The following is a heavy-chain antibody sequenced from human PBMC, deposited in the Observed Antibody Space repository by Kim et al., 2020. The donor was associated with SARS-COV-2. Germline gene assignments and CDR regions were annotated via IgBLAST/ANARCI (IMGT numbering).Heavy chain of an antibody. D-gene: IGHD3-22*01. CDR2: IRSKAYGGTT. Sequence: GGSLRLSCTASGFTSGDYAMSWVRQAPAKGLEWVGFIRSKAYGGTTEYAASVKGRFTISRDDSKSIAYLQMNSLKTEDTAVYYCTRIADSSGYYSKWGQGTLVSVSS. CDR3: TRIADSSGYYSK. J-gene: IGHJ4*02. V-gene: IGHV3-49*04. CDR1: GFTSGDYA.